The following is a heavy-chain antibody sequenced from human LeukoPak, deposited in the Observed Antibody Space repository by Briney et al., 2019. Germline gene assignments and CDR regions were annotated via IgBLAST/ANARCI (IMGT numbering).Heavy chain of an antibody. CDR1: GYTFTGNY. V-gene: IGHV1-2*02. J-gene: IGHJ4*02. CDR3: ARDGLPRAIDY. CDR2: INCNSGDT. Sequence: ASVKVSCKASGYTFTGNYIHWVRQAPGQGLEWMGWINCNSGDTNYAPRFQGRVSMTRDTSINTAYMDMSMLRSDDTAVYYCARDGLPRAIDYWGQGTLVTVSS.